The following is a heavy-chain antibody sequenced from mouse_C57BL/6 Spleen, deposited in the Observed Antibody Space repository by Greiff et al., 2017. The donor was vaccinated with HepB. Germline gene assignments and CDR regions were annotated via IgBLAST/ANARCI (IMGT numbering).Heavy chain of an antibody. CDR2: IDPSDSYT. D-gene: IGHD1-1*01. Sequence: VQLQQPGAELVRPGTSVKLSCKASGYTFTSYWMHWVKQRPGQGLEWIGVIDPSDSYTNYNQKFKGKATLTVDTSSSTAYMQLSSLTSEDSAVYYCARTHYYGSPYYFDYWGQGTTLTVSS. J-gene: IGHJ2*01. CDR1: GYTFTSYW. V-gene: IGHV1-59*01. CDR3: ARTHYYGSPYYFDY.